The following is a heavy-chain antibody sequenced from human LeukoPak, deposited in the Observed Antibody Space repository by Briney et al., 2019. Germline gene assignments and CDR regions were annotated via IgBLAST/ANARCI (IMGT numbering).Heavy chain of an antibody. CDR2: ISGSGGST. CDR3: AKDYSSSWYYFDY. J-gene: IGHJ4*02. CDR1: GFTFSSYG. D-gene: IGHD6-13*01. Sequence: GGSLRLSCAASGFTFSSYGMSWVRQAPGKGLEWVSAISGSGGSTYYADSVKGRFTISRDNSKNTLYLQMNSLRAEDTAVYYCAKDYSSSWYYFDYWGQGTLVTVSS. V-gene: IGHV3-23*01.